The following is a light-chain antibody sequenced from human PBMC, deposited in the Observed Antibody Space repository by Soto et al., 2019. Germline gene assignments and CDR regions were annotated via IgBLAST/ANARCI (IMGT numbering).Light chain of an antibody. V-gene: IGKV1-39*01. CDR2: GES. CDR3: KQYYSYQWT. CDR1: QSISNY. Sequence: IQMPQSPSSLYASVGDRVTMSCRASQSISNYLNWYTTKPGKDPKLLISGESTLQSGVPSRFSGSGSGTEVTLTISSMQPDEGATDYCKQYYSYQWTFGKGTQGDI. J-gene: IGKJ1*01.